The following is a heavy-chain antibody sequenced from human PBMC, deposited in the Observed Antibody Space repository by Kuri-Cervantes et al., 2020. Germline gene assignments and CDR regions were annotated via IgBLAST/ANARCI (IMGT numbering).Heavy chain of an antibody. V-gene: IGHV3-30*02. J-gene: IGHJ3*02. CDR1: GFTFGSYA. CDR3: AREVGDCSGGSCYSRRGFDAFDI. CDR2: IRYDGGKT. Sequence: LSLTCAASGFTFGSYAMHWVRQAPGKGLEWVAFIRYDGGKTYYGDSVKGRFSISRDNSKNTLYLQMNSPRAEDTAVYYCAREVGDCSGGSCYSRRGFDAFDIWGQGTMVTVSS. D-gene: IGHD2-15*01.